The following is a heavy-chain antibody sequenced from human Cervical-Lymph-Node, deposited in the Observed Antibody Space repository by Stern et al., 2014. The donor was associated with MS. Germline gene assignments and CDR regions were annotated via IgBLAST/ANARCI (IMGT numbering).Heavy chain of an antibody. V-gene: IGHV4-4*02. CDR1: GGSISSSNW. D-gene: IGHD6-19*01. CDR3: ARAYSSGWYLFDY. J-gene: IGHJ4*02. CDR2: IYHSGST. Sequence: QVQLQESGPGLVRPSGTLSLTCAVSGGSISSSNWWSWVRQPPGKGLAWIGEIYHSGSTNYTPSLRSRVTISVDKSKNQFSLKRSSVTAADTAVYYCARAYSSGWYLFDYWGQGTLVTVSS.